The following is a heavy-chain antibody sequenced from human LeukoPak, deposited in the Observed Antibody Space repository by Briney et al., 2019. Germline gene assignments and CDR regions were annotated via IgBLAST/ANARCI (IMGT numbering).Heavy chain of an antibody. CDR3: ARANFLYCSSTTCLFDY. D-gene: IGHD2-2*01. CDR2: INPNDGDT. J-gene: IGHJ4*02. V-gene: IGHV1-2*02. Sequence: ASVKVSCKASGYTFTDCYMHWVRQAPGQGFEWMGWINPNDGDTNYAQKFQGRVTMTRDTSISTAHMEVSRLRSDDTAVYYCARANFLYCSSTTCLFDYWGQGTLVTVSS. CDR1: GYTFTDCY.